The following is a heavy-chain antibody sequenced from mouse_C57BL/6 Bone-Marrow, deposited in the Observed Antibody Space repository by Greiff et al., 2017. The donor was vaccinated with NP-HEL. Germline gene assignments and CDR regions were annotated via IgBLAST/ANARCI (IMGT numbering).Heavy chain of an antibody. V-gene: IGHV3-6*01. CDR2: ISYDGSN. CDR3: ARDGTVLDY. Sequence: EVQRVESGPGLVKPSQSLSLTCSVTGYSITSGYSWNWIRQFPGNKLEWMGYISYDGSNNYKPSLKNRISITRDTSKNQFFLKLNSVTTEDTATYYCARDGTVLDYWGQGTTLTVSS. D-gene: IGHD4-1*01. J-gene: IGHJ2*01. CDR1: GYSITSGYS.